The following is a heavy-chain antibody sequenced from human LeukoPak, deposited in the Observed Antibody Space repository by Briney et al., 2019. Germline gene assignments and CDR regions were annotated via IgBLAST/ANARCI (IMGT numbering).Heavy chain of an antibody. Sequence: TGGSLRLSCAASGFTFSDCYMSWIRQAPGKGLEWVSYISSSGSTIYYADSVKGRFTISRDNAKNSLYLQMNSLRAEDTAVYYCARDALSWLLPSQVDYWGQGTLVTVSS. CDR3: ARDALSWLLPSQVDY. CDR2: ISSSGSTI. D-gene: IGHD3-22*01. CDR1: GFTFSDCY. V-gene: IGHV3-11*01. J-gene: IGHJ4*02.